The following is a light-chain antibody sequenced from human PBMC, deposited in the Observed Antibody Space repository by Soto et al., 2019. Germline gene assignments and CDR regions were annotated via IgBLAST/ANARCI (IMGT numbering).Light chain of an antibody. CDR1: QSVSSSY. Sequence: EIVLTQSPGTLSLSPGERATLSCRASQSVSSSYLAWYQQKPGQAPRLLIYGASSRATGIPDRFSGSGSGTDFTLTLNRLESEDFAVYYCQQYGRSLTFGQGTRLEIK. CDR2: GAS. J-gene: IGKJ5*01. CDR3: QQYGRSLT. V-gene: IGKV3-20*01.